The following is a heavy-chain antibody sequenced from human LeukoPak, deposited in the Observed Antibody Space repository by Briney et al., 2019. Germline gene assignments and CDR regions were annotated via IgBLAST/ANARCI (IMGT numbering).Heavy chain of an antibody. CDR1: GYTFASYD. Sequence: ASVKVSCKASGYTFASYDINWVRQATGQGLKWMGWMNPNSGNTGYAQKFQGRVTMTRNTSISTAYMELSSLRSEDTAVYYCARGELLLWFGELLSTNNWFDPWGQGTLVTVSS. V-gene: IGHV1-8*01. D-gene: IGHD3-10*01. J-gene: IGHJ5*02. CDR2: MNPNSGNT. CDR3: ARGELLLWFGELLSTNNWFDP.